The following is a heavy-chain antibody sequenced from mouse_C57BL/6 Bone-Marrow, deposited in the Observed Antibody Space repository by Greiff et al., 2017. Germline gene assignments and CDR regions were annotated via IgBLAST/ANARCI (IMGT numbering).Heavy chain of an antibody. Sequence: QVQLQQSGAELVKPGASVKLSCKASGYTFTEYTIPWVKQRPGQGLEWIGWFYPGSGSIKYNEKFKDKATLTADKASSTVYMELSRLTSEDSAVYFYARHEGRDVNYFFDYWGQGTTLTVSS. J-gene: IGHJ2*01. CDR3: ARHEGRDVNYFFDY. V-gene: IGHV1-62-2*01. CDR1: GYTFTEYT. CDR2: FYPGSGSI. D-gene: IGHD2-1*01.